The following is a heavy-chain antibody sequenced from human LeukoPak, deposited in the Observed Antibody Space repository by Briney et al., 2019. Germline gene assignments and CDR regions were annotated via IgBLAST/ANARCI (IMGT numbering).Heavy chain of an antibody. V-gene: IGHV3-33*06. CDR2: IWYDGSIK. D-gene: IGHD1-14*01. CDR1: GFTFSNYG. Sequence: QSGGSLRLSCAASGFTFSNYGMHWVRQAPGKGLEWVAVIWYDGSIKFYADSVKGRFTISRDNSKNTLYLQINSLRAEDTALYYCAKDGNWNHGFDPWGQGTLVTVSS. J-gene: IGHJ5*02. CDR3: AKDGNWNHGFDP.